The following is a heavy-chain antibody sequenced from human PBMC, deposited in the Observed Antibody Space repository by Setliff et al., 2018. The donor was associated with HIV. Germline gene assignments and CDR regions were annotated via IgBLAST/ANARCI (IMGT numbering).Heavy chain of an antibody. D-gene: IGHD2-15*01. Sequence: PGESLKISCKGSGYSFTSYWIRWVRQMPGKGLEWMGRIDPSDSYTNYSPSFQGHVTISADKSISTAYLQWSSLKASDPAMYYCARHKNGGYSLDNWGQGTLITVSS. J-gene: IGHJ4*02. CDR1: GYSFTSYW. CDR3: ARHKNGGYSLDN. V-gene: IGHV5-10-1*01. CDR2: IDPSDSYT.